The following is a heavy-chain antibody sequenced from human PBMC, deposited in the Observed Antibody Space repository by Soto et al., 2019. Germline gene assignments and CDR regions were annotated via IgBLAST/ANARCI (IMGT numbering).Heavy chain of an antibody. Sequence: QVPLVQSGAEVKKPGSSVKVSCKASGGTFSSYTISWVRQAPGQGLEWMGRIIPILGIANYAQKFQGRVTITADKSTSTAYMELSSLRSEDTAVYYCAREVITNYYGMDVWGQGTAVTVSS. V-gene: IGHV1-69*08. J-gene: IGHJ6*02. CDR2: IIPILGIA. D-gene: IGHD3-22*01. CDR3: AREVITNYYGMDV. CDR1: GGTFSSYT.